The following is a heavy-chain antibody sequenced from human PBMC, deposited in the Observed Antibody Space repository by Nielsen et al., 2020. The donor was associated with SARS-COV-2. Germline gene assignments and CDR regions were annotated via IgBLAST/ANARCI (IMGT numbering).Heavy chain of an antibody. CDR3: AAIAAAGTGYYYYYYGMDV. J-gene: IGHJ6*02. D-gene: IGHD6-13*01. CDR2: IVVGSGNT. V-gene: IGHV1-58*01. Sequence: WVRQAPGQRLEWIGWIVVGSGNTNYAQKFQERVTITRDMFTSTAYMELSSLRSEDTAVYYCAAIAAAGTGYYYYYYGMDVWGQGTTVTVSS.